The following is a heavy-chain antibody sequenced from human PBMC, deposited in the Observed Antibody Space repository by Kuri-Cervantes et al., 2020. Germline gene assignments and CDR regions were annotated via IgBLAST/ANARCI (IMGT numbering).Heavy chain of an antibody. CDR2: ISGSGGST. Sequence: GGSLRLSCAASGFTFSSYAMSWVRQAPGKGLEWASAISGSGGSTYYADSVKGRFTISRDNPKNTLYLQMNSLRAEDTAVYYCARGRITMIVVDAFNIWGQGTIVTVS. CDR1: GFTFSSYA. V-gene: IGHV3-23*01. CDR3: ARGRITMIVVDAFNI. J-gene: IGHJ3*02. D-gene: IGHD3-22*01.